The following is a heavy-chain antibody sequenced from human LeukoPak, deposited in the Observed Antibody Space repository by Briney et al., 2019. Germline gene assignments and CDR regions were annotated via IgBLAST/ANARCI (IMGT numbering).Heavy chain of an antibody. V-gene: IGHV3-30*02. J-gene: IGHJ4*02. Sequence: SGGSLRLSCAASGFTFSSYGMHWVRQAPGKGLEWVAFIRYDGSNKYYADSVKGRFTISRDNSKNTLYLQMNSLRAEDTAVYYCAKDPEVVRRIVVVMGYYFDYWGQGTLVTVSS. CDR3: AKDPEVVRRIVVVMGYYFDY. CDR2: IRYDGSNK. D-gene: IGHD2-21*01. CDR1: GFTFSSYG.